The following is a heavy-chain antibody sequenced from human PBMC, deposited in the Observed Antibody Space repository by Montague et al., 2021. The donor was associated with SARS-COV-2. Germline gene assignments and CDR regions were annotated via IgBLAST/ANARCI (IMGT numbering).Heavy chain of an antibody. CDR3: ATYYYNSDHVRSA. J-gene: IGHJ5*02. V-gene: IGHV3-48*03. Sequence: SLRLSCAASGFTFSSYDMNWVRQAPGKGLEWVSKIINSGSCTYYADSVKGRFTISRDNAKNTLYLQMNSLRAEDTAVYYCATYYYNSDHVRSAWGQGALVTVSS. CDR2: IINSGSCT. CDR1: GFTFSSYD. D-gene: IGHD3-10*01.